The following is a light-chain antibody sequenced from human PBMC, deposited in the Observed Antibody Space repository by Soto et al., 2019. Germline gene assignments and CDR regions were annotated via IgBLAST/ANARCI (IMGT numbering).Light chain of an antibody. V-gene: IGKV3-11*01. J-gene: IGKJ2*01. Sequence: EIVLTQSPATLSLSPGERATLSCRASQSVSSYLAWYQQKPGQAPRLLIYDASNRATGIPARFSGSGSGTDFTLTISSLEPEDFAAYFCRQSYSTPYAFGRGTKLEIK. CDR1: QSVSSY. CDR2: DAS. CDR3: RQSYSTPYA.